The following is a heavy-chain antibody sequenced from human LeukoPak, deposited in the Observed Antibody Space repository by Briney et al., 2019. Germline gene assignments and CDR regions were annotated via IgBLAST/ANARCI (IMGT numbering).Heavy chain of an antibody. D-gene: IGHD3-22*01. CDR2: ISAYNGNT. CDR1: GYTFTSYG. J-gene: IGHJ4*02. CDR3: ARDTHYYDSSGYYQGPLNS. V-gene: IGHV1-18*01. Sequence: GASVKVSCKASGYTFTSYGISWVRQAPGQGLEWMGWISAYNGNTNYAQKLQGRVTMTTDTSTSTAYMELRSLRSDDTAVYYCARDTHYYDSSGYYQGPLNSWGQGTLVTVSS.